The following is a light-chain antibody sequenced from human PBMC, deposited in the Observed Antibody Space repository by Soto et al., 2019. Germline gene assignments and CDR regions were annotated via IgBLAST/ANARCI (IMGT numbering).Light chain of an antibody. Sequence: QSVLTQPPSASGTPGQRVTISCSGSSSNIGSNTVNWYQQLPGTAPKLLIYTNNQRPSGVPDRFSDSKSGTSASLAISGLQSEDEADYYCAAWDGSLQTWVFGGGTKLTVL. V-gene: IGLV1-44*01. CDR3: AAWDGSLQTWV. CDR1: SSNIGSNT. CDR2: TNN. J-gene: IGLJ3*02.